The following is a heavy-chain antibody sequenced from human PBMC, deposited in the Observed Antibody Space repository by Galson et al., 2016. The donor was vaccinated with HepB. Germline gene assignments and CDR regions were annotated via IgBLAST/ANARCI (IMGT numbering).Heavy chain of an antibody. CDR2: INPSGAGT. Sequence: SVKVSCKASGFPFSSYYMHWVRQAPGQGLEWMGVINPSGAGTKYSQKFQGRVTVTRDTSTSTVYMELSSLRSEDTAVYFCAREFVVVVNADGMDVWGQGTTVTVSS. D-gene: IGHD2-15*01. V-gene: IGHV1-46*01. CDR3: AREFVVVVNADGMDV. J-gene: IGHJ6*02. CDR1: GFPFSSYY.